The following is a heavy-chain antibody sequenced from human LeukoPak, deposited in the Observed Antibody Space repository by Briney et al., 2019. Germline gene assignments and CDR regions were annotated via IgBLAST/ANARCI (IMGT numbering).Heavy chain of an antibody. V-gene: IGHV4-39*01. D-gene: IGHD2-2*02. J-gene: IGHJ6*02. CDR2: IYYSGST. CDR1: GGSISSSSYY. CDR3: ASGGCSSSSCYNYYGMDV. Sequence: PSETLSLTCTASGGSISSSSYYWGWIRQPPGKGLEWIGSIYYSGSTYYNPSLKSRVTISVDTSKNQFSLKLSSVTAADTAVYYCASGGCSSSSCYNYYGMDVWGQGTTVTVSS.